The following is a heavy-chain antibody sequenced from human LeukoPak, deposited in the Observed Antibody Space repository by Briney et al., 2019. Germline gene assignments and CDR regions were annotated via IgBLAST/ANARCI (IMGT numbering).Heavy chain of an antibody. J-gene: IGHJ4*02. CDR1: GFTFSNYA. CDR3: ARVRSGLIDY. D-gene: IGHD3-3*01. CDR2: ISSGGFST. Sequence: PGGSLRLSCAASGFTFSNYAMSWVRQAPGKGLEWVSSISSGGFSTYYADSVKGRFTISRDISKKTLYLQMNSLRAEDTAVYYCARVRSGLIDYWGQGTLVTVSS. V-gene: IGHV3-23*01.